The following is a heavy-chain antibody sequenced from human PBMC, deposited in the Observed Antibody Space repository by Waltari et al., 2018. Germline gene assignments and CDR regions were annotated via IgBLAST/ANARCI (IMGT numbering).Heavy chain of an antibody. CDR2: IFSDGRT. CDR3: ARDSRGGLFFDY. Sequence: EVQLVASGGGFIKSGGSLRLSCAASGFTVSSNYMSWVRQAPGKGLEWVSVIFSDGRTYYADSVKGRFTISRDNSKNTLYLQINSLRAEDTAVYYCARDSRGGLFFDYWGQGTLVTVSS. CDR1: GFTVSSNY. J-gene: IGHJ4*02. V-gene: IGHV3-53*01.